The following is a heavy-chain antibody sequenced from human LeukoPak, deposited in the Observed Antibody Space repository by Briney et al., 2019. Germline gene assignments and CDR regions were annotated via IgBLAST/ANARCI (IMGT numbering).Heavy chain of an antibody. CDR1: AYTFYDNY. CDR3: SRGSALVSAYRRGTWYDP. V-gene: IGHV1-2*02. D-gene: IGHD5-18*01. CDR2: INPNSLAT. Sequence: ASVKDSCKASAYTFYDNYMLRGRQAPGQGLEWMGWINPNSLATRYAQKFQGRVTMTTDTSVSTAYMELSRLTSDDTAVYYCSRGSALVSAYRRGTWYDPQGQGSLVTVSS. J-gene: IGHJ5*02.